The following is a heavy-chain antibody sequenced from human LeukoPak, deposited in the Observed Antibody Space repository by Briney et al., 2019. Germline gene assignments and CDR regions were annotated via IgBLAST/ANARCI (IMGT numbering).Heavy chain of an antibody. CDR3: ARGPIYYDFWSGYPHYFDY. J-gene: IGHJ4*02. CDR1: GFTFSSYE. V-gene: IGHV3-48*01. CDR2: ISSSSSTI. D-gene: IGHD3-3*01. Sequence: GSLRLSCAASGFTFSSYEMNWVRQAPGKGLEWVSYISSSSSTIYYADSVKGRFTISRDNAKNSLYLQMNSLRAEDTAVYYCARGPIYYDFWSGYPHYFDYWGQGTLVTVSS.